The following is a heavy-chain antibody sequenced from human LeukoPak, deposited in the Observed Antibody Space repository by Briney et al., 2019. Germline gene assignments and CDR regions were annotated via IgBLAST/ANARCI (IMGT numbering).Heavy chain of an antibody. V-gene: IGHV4-59*01. CDR2: ISYSGNT. CDR1: GGSISNYY. CDR3: AKDSGGYCSSTSCPDYYYYYMDV. J-gene: IGHJ6*03. D-gene: IGHD2-2*01. Sequence: KPSETLSLTCTVSGGSISNYYWTWIRQPPGKGLEWIGFISYSGNTNYNPSLKSRVTISLDTSKNQFSLKLISVTAADTAVYYCAKDSGGYCSSTSCPDYYYYYMDVWGKGTTVTISS.